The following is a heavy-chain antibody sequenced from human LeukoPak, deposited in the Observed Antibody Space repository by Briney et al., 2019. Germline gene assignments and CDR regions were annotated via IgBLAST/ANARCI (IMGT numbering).Heavy chain of an antibody. CDR3: AREKGTVFDY. D-gene: IGHD4-17*01. CDR1: GFTFSDYY. J-gene: IGHJ4*02. CDR2: VSSSGSII. V-gene: IGHV3-11*04. Sequence: GGSLRLSCAASGFTFSDYYMSWIRQAPGKGLEWVSYVSSSGSIISYADSVKGRFTISRDNAKNSLYLQMNSLRAEDTAVHYCAREKGTVFDYWGQGALVTISS.